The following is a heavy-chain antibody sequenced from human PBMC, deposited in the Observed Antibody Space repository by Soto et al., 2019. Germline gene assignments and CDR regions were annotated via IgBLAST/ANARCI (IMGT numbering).Heavy chain of an antibody. D-gene: IGHD3-10*01. CDR1: GGSISSGDYY. CDR3: AREITMVRGGDWFDP. V-gene: IGHV4-30-4*01. Sequence: SETLSLTCTVSGGSISSGDYYWSWIRQPPGKGLEWIGYIYYSGSTYYSPSLKSRVTISVDTSKNQFSLKLSPVTAADTAVYYCAREITMVRGGDWFDPWGQGTLVTVSS. J-gene: IGHJ5*02. CDR2: IYYSGST.